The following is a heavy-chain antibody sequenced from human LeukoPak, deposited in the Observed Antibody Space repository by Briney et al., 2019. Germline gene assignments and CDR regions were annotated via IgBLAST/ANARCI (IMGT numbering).Heavy chain of an antibody. J-gene: IGHJ4*02. Sequence: PSETLSLTCAVYGGSFSGYYWSWIRQPPGKGLEWIGEINHSGSTNYNPSLKSRVTISVDTSKKQFSLKLSSVTAADTAVYYCAGSVAPFDYWGQGTLVTVSS. CDR3: AGSVAPFDY. V-gene: IGHV4-34*01. CDR2: INHSGST. D-gene: IGHD6-19*01. CDR1: GGSFSGYY.